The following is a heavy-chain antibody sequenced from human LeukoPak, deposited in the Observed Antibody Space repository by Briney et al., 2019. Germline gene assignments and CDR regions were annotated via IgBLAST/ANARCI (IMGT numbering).Heavy chain of an antibody. V-gene: IGHV3-30*18. CDR1: GFTFSSYG. J-gene: IGHJ3*02. D-gene: IGHD6-13*01. CDR3: AKEGDGSSSWVRNAFDI. CDR2: ISYDGSNK. Sequence: SLRLSCAASGFTFSSYGMHWVRQAPGKGLEWVAVISYDGSNKYYADSVKGRFTISRDNSKNTLYLQMNSLRAEDTAVYYCAKEGDGSSSWVRNAFDIWGQGTMVTVSS.